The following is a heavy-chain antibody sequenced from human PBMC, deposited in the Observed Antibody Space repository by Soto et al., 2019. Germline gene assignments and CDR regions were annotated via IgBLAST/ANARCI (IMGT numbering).Heavy chain of an antibody. V-gene: IGHV1-69*13. D-gene: IGHD3-9*01. CDR2: IIPIFGTA. Sequence: ASVKVSCKASGGTFSSYAISWVRQAPGQGLEWMGGIIPIFGTANYAQKFQGRVTITADESTSTAYMELSSLRSEDTAVYYCARGWGSYYDILTGYSNWFDPWGQGTLVTVSS. CDR3: ARGWGSYYDILTGYSNWFDP. CDR1: GGTFSSYA. J-gene: IGHJ5*02.